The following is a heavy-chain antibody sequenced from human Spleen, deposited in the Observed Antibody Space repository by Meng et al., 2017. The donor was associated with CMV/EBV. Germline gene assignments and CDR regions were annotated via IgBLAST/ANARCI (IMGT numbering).Heavy chain of an antibody. D-gene: IGHD3-22*01. CDR3: ARRPYDSPFDY. V-gene: IGHV4-34*01. J-gene: IGHJ4*02. CDR2: INHSGST. Sequence: SETLSLTCAVYGGSFSGYYWSWIRQPPGKGLEWIGEINHSGSTNYNPSLKSRVTISVDTSKNQFSLKLSSVTAADTAVYYCARRPYDSPFDYWGQGTLVTVSS. CDR1: GGSFSGYY.